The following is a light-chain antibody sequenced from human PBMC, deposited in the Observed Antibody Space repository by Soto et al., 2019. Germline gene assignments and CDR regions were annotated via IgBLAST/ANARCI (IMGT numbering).Light chain of an antibody. V-gene: IGLV2-14*01. Sequence: QSALTQAASVSRSPGQSITISCTGTSSDVGGYNYVSWYQQHPGKAPKLMIYDVSNRPSGVSNRFSGSKSGNTASLTISGLQAEDEADYYCSSYTSSSTFYVFGTGTKVTVL. J-gene: IGLJ1*01. CDR2: DVS. CDR1: SSDVGGYNY. CDR3: SSYTSSSTFYV.